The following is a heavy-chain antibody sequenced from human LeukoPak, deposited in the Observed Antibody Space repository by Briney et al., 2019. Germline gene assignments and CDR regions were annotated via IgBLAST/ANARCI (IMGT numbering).Heavy chain of an antibody. CDR3: ARDRSGYAFDI. Sequence: SVKVSCKASGGTFSSYTISWVRQAPGQGLEWMGRIIPILGIANYAQKFQGRVTITADKSTSTAYVELSSLRSEDTAVYYCARDRSGYAFDIWGQGTMVTVSS. D-gene: IGHD6-19*01. J-gene: IGHJ3*02. V-gene: IGHV1-69*04. CDR2: IIPILGIA. CDR1: GGTFSSYT.